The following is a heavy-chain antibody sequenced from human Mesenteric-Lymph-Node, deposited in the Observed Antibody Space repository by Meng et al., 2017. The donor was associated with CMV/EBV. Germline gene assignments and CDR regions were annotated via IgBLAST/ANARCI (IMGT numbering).Heavy chain of an antibody. D-gene: IGHD3-10*01. J-gene: IGHJ4*02. CDR1: GGSISSSNW. V-gene: IGHV4-4*02. Sequence: SETLSLTCAVSGGSISSSNWGYWVRQPPGKGLEWIGEIYHSGSFNYNPSLKSRVTISVDKSKNQFSLQLTSVAAADTAVYYCARGPLKMGVRGVLDYWGQGTLVTVSS. CDR3: ARGPLKMGVRGVLDY. CDR2: IYHSGSF.